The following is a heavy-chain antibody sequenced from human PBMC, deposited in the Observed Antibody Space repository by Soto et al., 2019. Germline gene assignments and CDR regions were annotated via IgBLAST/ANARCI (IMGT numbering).Heavy chain of an antibody. V-gene: IGHV3-30-3*01. D-gene: IGHD1-26*01. Sequence: VQLVESGGGLIQPGGSLRLSCAASGFTVSSNYMSWVLEWVAVISYDGSNKYYADSVKGRFTISRDNSKNTLYLQMNSLRAEDTAVYYCARDSGSYSGDYYFDYWGQGTLVTVSS. CDR3: ARDSGSYSGDYYFDY. CDR1: GFTVSSNY. CDR2: ISYDGSNK. J-gene: IGHJ4*02.